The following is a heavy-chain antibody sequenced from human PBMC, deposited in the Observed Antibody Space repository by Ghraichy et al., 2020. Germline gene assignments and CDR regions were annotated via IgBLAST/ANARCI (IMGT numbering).Heavy chain of an antibody. CDR2: VSGSGGTT. D-gene: IGHD2-15*01. Sequence: GGSLRLSCAASGFTFNNYAVNWVRQAPGRGPEWVSCVSGSGGTTYYAGSVKGRFTVSGDNSENTVWLQINSLRAEDTAVYYCAKSRGGSCYSAGDYWGQGILVTVSS. V-gene: IGHV3-23*01. J-gene: IGHJ4*02. CDR3: AKSRGGSCYSAGDY. CDR1: GFTFNNYA.